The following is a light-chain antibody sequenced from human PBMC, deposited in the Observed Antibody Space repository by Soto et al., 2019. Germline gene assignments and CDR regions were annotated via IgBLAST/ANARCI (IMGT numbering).Light chain of an antibody. CDR1: QSVSSY. Sequence: EIVLTHSPATLSLSPGERATLSCRASQSVSSYLAWYQQKPGQAPSLLIYDASNRATAIPARFSARGSWTDFTLTISSLEPDDFAVYYGQQDSNWPFSFGGGTKVEIK. CDR3: QQDSNWPFS. V-gene: IGKV3-11*01. CDR2: DAS. J-gene: IGKJ4*01.